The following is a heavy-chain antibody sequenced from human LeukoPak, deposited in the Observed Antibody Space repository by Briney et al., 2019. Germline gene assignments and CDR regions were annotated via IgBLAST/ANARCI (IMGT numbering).Heavy chain of an antibody. CDR1: GCTFSGST. CDR2: IRSKTDSYAT. D-gene: IGHD5-18*01. V-gene: IGHV3-73*01. Sequence: QPGRSLKLSCAASGCTFSGSTMHWVRQPPGKGLEWVGRIRSKTDSYATAYAASVEGRFSISREDSKDTAYLQMNSLKTEDTAVYYCTTVKTTMVWGQGSLVTVSS. J-gene: IGHJ4*02. CDR3: TTVKTTMV.